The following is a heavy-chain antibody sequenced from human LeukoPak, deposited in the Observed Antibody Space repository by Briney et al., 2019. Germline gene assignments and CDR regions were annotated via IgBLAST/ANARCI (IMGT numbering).Heavy chain of an antibody. CDR2: IGGGGDST. CDR3: EKDVRGYNRPIDH. J-gene: IGHJ4*02. V-gene: IGHV3-23*01. CDR1: GFTFNSYA. Sequence: GGSLTLSCAASGFTFNSYAMNWLRQPPGKGLEWVSVIGGGGDSTYYADSVKGRFTISRDNSKNTLYLQMNSLRAEDTAIYYCEKDVRGYNRPIDHWGQGTLVTVSS. D-gene: IGHD3-10*02.